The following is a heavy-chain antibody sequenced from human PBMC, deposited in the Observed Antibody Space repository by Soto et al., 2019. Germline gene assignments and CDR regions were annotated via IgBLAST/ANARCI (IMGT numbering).Heavy chain of an antibody. CDR3: ARGSTSFDS. J-gene: IGHJ4*02. D-gene: IGHD2-2*01. Sequence: VQLVESGGGLVQPGGSLRLSCSGFTFNTDWMSWVRQAPGKGLEWVANIIEDGSQKNNVDSVRGRFTISRDNAKTSLYMQMNRLRAEDTAVYYCARGSTSFDSWGQGTLVTVSS. CDR2: IIEDGSQK. V-gene: IGHV3-7*01. CDR1: GFTFNTDW.